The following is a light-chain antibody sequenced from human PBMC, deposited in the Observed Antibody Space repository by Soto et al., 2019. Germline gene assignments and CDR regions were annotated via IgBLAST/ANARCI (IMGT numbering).Light chain of an antibody. CDR1: QSVSRSH. J-gene: IGKJ2*03. CDR2: GAS. V-gene: IGKV3-20*01. CDR3: QQYGNSPPYS. Sequence: EIVLTQSLGTLFLSPAERATLSGRASQSVSRSHLAWYQQKPGQAPRLLIYGASSRATGIADRFSGSGSGTDFTLTISRLEPEDFAVYYCQQYGNSPPYSFGQGTKVDIK.